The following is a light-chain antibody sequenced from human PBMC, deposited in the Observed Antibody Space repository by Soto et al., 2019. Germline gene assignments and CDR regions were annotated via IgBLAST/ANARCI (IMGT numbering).Light chain of an antibody. J-gene: IGLJ2*01. CDR1: SSDVGSYNR. CDR2: EGT. Sequence: QSALTQPASASGSPGQSITISCTGTSSDVGSYNRVSWYQKYPGKAPKLMIYEGTKRPSGVSNRFSGSKSGNTASLTISGLQAEDEAAYYCCAYAGSRKLVFGGGTKVTVL. V-gene: IGLV2-23*01. CDR3: CAYAGSRKLV.